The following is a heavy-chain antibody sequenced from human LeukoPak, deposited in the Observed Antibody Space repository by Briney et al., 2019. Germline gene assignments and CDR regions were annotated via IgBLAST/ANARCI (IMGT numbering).Heavy chain of an antibody. Sequence: GGSLRLSCAASGFTFSSYAMSWVRQAPGKGLEWVSVISGSGGSTYYADSVKGRFTTSRDNFKNTLYLQMNSLGAEDTALYYCAKGWQGYYTTWLASWGQGTLVTVSS. CDR2: ISGSGGST. D-gene: IGHD6-19*01. J-gene: IGHJ5*02. CDR3: AKGWQGYYTTWLAS. V-gene: IGHV3-23*01. CDR1: GFTFSSYA.